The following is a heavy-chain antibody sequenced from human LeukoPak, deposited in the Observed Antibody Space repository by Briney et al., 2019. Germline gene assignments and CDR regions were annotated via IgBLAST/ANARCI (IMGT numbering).Heavy chain of an antibody. V-gene: IGHV1-18*01. CDR1: NYTFISYG. Sequence: GASVKVSCKTSNYTFISYGMSWVRQAPGQGLEWMGWISAYNDNTNYAQKLQGRVTMTTDTSTSTAYMELRSLRSDDTAVYYCARGDTSGWRTPNNDYWGQGTLVTVSS. CDR3: ARGDTSGWRTPNNDY. D-gene: IGHD6-19*01. J-gene: IGHJ4*02. CDR2: ISAYNDNT.